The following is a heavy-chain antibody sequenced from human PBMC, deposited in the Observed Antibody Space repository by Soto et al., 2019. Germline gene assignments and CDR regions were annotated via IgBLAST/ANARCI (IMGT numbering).Heavy chain of an antibody. CDR3: AAEVVAATFYFDY. CDR1: GGSISSGGYY. CDR2: IYYSGST. Sequence: SETLSLTCTVSGGSISSGGYYWSWIRQHPGKGLEWIGYIYYSGSTYYNPSLKSRVTISVDTSKNQFSLKLSSVTAADTAVYYGAAEVVAATFYFDYWGQGTLVTVSS. V-gene: IGHV4-31*03. D-gene: IGHD2-15*01. J-gene: IGHJ4*02.